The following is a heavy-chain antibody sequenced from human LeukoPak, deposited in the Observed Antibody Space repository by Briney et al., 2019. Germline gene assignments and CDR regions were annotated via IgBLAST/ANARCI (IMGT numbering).Heavy chain of an antibody. CDR1: GFTFSSYA. J-gene: IGHJ6*02. V-gene: IGHV3-23*01. Sequence: LPGGSLRLSCAASGFTFSSYAMSWVRQAPGKGLQWVSDISGSGGNTYYADSVKGRFTISRDNSKNTLFLQMNSLRAEDTAVFYCAKDKVAATPHYYYGMDVWGQGTTVTVSS. CDR3: AKDKVAATPHYYYGMDV. D-gene: IGHD2-15*01. CDR2: ISGSGGNT.